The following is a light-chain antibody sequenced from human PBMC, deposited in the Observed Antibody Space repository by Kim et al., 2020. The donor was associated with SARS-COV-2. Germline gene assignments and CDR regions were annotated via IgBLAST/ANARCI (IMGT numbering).Light chain of an antibody. CDR2: EVS. Sequence: GQSVTISCTGTSSDVGGYNYVSWYQQHPGKAPKLVIYEVSKRPSGVPDRFSASKSGNTVSLTVSGLQAEDEADYYCSSYTGSNTYVFGTGTKVTVL. V-gene: IGLV2-8*01. J-gene: IGLJ1*01. CDR1: SSDVGGYNY. CDR3: SSYTGSNTYV.